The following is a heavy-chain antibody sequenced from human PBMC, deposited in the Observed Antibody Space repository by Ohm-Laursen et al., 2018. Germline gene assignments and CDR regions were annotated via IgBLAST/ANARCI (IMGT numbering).Heavy chain of an antibody. CDR1: EFTFSSYS. V-gene: IGHV3-21*01. CDR2: ISSSSSYI. CDR3: ATLTIFGVADSLYGMDV. D-gene: IGHD3-3*01. Sequence: SLRLSCSASEFTFSSYSMNWVRQAPGKGLEWVSSISSSSSYIYYADSVKGRFTISRDNAKNSLYLQMNSLRAEDTAVYYCATLTIFGVADSLYGMDVWGQGTTVTVSS. J-gene: IGHJ6*02.